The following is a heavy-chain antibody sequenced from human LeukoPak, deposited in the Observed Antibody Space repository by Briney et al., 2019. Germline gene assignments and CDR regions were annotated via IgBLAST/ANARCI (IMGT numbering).Heavy chain of an antibody. Sequence: GGSLRLSCAASGFTFSSYAMNWVRQAPGKGLEWVSAITGSGGSTYYADSVKGRFTISRDNSKNTLYLQMNSLRAEDTAVYYCARYSGSYEVNYYYYYGMDVWGQGATVTVSS. CDR1: GFTFSSYA. J-gene: IGHJ6*02. V-gene: IGHV3-23*01. CDR2: ITGSGGST. D-gene: IGHD1-26*01. CDR3: ARYSGSYEVNYYYYYGMDV.